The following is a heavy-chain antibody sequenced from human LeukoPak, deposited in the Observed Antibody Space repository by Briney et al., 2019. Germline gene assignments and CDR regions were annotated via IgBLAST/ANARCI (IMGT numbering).Heavy chain of an antibody. CDR1: GFTFSSYA. Sequence: PGGSLRLSCAASGFTFSSYAMSWVRQAPGKGLEWVSAISGSGGSTYYADSVKGRFTISRDNSKNSLYLQMNSLRAEDTAVYYCARDRWYSSSSGLFDYWGQGTLVTVSS. J-gene: IGHJ4*02. V-gene: IGHV3-23*01. CDR3: ARDRWYSSSSGLFDY. CDR2: ISGSGGST. D-gene: IGHD6-6*01.